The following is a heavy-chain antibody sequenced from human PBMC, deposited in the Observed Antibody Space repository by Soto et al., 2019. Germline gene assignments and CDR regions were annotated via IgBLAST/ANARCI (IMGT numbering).Heavy chain of an antibody. Sequence: ASVKVSCKASGYAFTSYAMHWVRQAPGQRLEWMGWINAGNGNTKYSQKFQGRVTITRDTSASTAYMELSSLRSEDTAVYYCARSIVVVTAADYWGQGTLVTVSS. CDR1: GYAFTSYA. CDR3: ARSIVVVTAADY. J-gene: IGHJ4*02. D-gene: IGHD2-21*02. V-gene: IGHV1-3*01. CDR2: INAGNGNT.